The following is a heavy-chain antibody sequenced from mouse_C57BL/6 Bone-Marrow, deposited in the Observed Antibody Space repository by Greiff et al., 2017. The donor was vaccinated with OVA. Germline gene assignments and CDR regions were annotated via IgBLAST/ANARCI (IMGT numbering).Heavy chain of an antibody. D-gene: IGHD1-1*01. J-gene: IGHJ4*01. CDR3: VRQEDYYGSTMDY. CDR1: GFSFNTYA. V-gene: IGHV10-1*01. CDR2: IRSKSNNYAT. Sequence: EVQGVESGGGLVQPKGSLKLSCAASGFSFNTYAMNWVRQAPGQGLEWVARIRSKSNNYATYYADPVKDRFTISRDDSESMLYLQMNNLKTEDTAMYYCVRQEDYYGSTMDYWGQGTSVTVSS.